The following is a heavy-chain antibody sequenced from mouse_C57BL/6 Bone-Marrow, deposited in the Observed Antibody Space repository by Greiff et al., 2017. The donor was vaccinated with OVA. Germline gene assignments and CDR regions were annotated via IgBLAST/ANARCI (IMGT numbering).Heavy chain of an antibody. CDR2: INPNNGGT. V-gene: IGHV1-26*01. D-gene: IGHD2-3*01. CDR3: ARCFYDPRVDD. CDR1: GYTFTDYY. J-gene: IGHJ2*01. Sequence: VQLQQSGPELVKPGASVKISCKASGYTFTDYYMNWVKQSHGKSLEWIGDINPNNGGTSYNQKFKGTATLTLDKSSSTAYMELRSLTYEDSAVDYCARCFYDPRVDDWGQGTTLTVS.